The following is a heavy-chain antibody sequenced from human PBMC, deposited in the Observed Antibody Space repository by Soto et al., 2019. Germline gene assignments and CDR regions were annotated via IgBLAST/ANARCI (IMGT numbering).Heavy chain of an antibody. V-gene: IGHV3-23*01. CDR2: ITSTGDRA. J-gene: IGHJ4*02. CDR3: AKYYMVTRSPFDY. Sequence: PGGSLRLSCAASGFTFSSYAMSCVRQAPGKGLEWVSSITSTGDRAYYADSVKGRFTVSRDNSKNTLYLQMNSLRAEDTAVYYCAKYYMVTRSPFDYWGQGTLVTVSS. CDR1: GFTFSSYA. D-gene: IGHD5-18*01.